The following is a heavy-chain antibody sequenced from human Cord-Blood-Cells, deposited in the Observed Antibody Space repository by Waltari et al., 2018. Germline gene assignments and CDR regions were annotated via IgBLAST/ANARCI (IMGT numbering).Heavy chain of an antibody. CDR2: INAGNGNT. V-gene: IGHV1-3*01. D-gene: IGHD5-12*01. CDR3: AKDRDGYNYFDY. CDR1: GYTFTSYA. Sequence: QVQLVQSGAEVKKPGASVKVSCKASGYTFTSYAMLWVRQAPGHRLEWMGWINAGNGNTKYSQKFQGRVTITRDTSASTAYMELSSLRSEDTAVYYCAKDRDGYNYFDYWGQGTLVTVSS. J-gene: IGHJ4*02.